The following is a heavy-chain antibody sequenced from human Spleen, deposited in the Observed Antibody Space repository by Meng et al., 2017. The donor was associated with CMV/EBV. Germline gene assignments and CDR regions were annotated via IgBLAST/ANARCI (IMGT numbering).Heavy chain of an antibody. J-gene: IGHJ6*02. CDR3: ARDETRGMDV. Sequence: GGSLRLSCAVSGFTFSRYRMNWVRQAPGKGLEWVSSITSTSRNIYYADSVKGRFTISRDNAKNSLYLQMNSLRAEDTAVYYCARDETRGMDVWGQGTTVTVSS. V-gene: IGHV3-21*01. CDR1: GFTFSRYR. CDR2: ITSTSRNI.